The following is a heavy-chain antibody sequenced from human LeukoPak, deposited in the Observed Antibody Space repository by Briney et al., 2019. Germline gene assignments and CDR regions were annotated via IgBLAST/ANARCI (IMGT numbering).Heavy chain of an antibody. Sequence: GGSLRLSCAASGFTFSSYGMHWVRQAPGKGLEWVAVIWYDGSNKYYADSVKGRFTISRDNSKNTLYLQMNSLRAEDTAVYYCARGGIAAHQGYYYYYMDVWGKGTTVTVSS. CDR1: GFTFSSYG. CDR2: IWYDGSNK. CDR3: ARGGIAAHQGYYYYYMDV. V-gene: IGHV3-33*01. D-gene: IGHD6-6*01. J-gene: IGHJ6*03.